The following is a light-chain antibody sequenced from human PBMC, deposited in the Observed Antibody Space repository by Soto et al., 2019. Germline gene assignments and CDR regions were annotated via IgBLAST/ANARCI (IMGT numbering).Light chain of an antibody. CDR2: DTS. CDR1: QNVHSN. CDR3: QQYNNWPLT. Sequence: EVVMTQSPATLSVSPGDGATLSCSASQNVHSNLAWYQQKPGQAPRLLIYDTSTRATDIPFRFSGGGSGTAFTLTISSLQSEDFAIYYCQQYNNWPLTFGGGTKVEIK. J-gene: IGKJ4*01. V-gene: IGKV3-15*01.